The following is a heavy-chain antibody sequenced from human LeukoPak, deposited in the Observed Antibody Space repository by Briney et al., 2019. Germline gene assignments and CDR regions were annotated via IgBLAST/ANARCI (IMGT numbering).Heavy chain of an antibody. D-gene: IGHD3-10*01. CDR2: ISASGSFT. Sequence: PGGSLRLSCAASGFTLTSYTMGWVRQAPGKGLEWVSSISASGSFTNYADSVKGRFTTSRDTSKNTLFLQMNSLSAEDTAVYYCARKFYYGSGNYYSLFDKWGQGTLVTVSS. CDR3: ARKFYYGSGNYYSLFDK. V-gene: IGHV3-23*01. J-gene: IGHJ4*02. CDR1: GFTLTSYT.